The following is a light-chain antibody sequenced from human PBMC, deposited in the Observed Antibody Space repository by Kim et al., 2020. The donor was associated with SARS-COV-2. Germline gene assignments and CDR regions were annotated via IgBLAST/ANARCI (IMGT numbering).Light chain of an antibody. CDR3: QVWDSRSDLSYV. V-gene: IGLV3-21*04. CDR1: NIGSKS. J-gene: IGLJ1*01. CDR2: YDS. Sequence: SYELTQPPSVSVAPGKTARITCGGNNIGSKSVHWYQQKPGQAPVLVIYYDSDRPSGIPERFSGSNSGNTATLTISRVEAGDEADYYCQVWDSRSDLSYV.